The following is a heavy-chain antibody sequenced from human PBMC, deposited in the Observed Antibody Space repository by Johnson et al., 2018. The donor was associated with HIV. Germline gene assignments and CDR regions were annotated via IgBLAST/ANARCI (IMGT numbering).Heavy chain of an antibody. J-gene: IGHJ3*02. CDR1: GFIFSSYD. D-gene: IGHD3-3*01. V-gene: IGHV3-13*01. CDR3: ARGGSRTTIFGVDINLGGFDI. CDR2: IGSSGDT. Sequence: VQLVESGGGLVQPGGSLRLSCAASGFIFSSYDMHWVRQTTGKGLEWISGIGSSGDTFYTGSVKGRFTISRANAKNSLYLQMNSLRAGDTAVYYCARGGSRTTIFGVDINLGGFDIWGQGTRVTVSS.